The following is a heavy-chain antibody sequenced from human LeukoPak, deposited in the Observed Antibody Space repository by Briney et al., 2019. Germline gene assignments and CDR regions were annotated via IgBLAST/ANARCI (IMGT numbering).Heavy chain of an antibody. CDR2: IYTSGST. CDR1: GGSISSYY. D-gene: IGHD2-15*01. Sequence: PSETLSLTCTVSGGSISSYYWSWIRQPAGKGLEWIGRIYTSGSTNYNPSLKSRVTMSVDTSKNQFSLKLYSVTAADTAVYHCAXXHCSGGSCYSDYWGQGTLVTVSS. V-gene: IGHV4-4*07. J-gene: IGHJ4*02. CDR3: AXXHCSGGSCYSDY.